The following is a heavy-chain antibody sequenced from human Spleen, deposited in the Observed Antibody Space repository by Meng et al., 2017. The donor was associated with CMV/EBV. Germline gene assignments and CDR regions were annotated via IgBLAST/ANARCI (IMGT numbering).Heavy chain of an antibody. V-gene: IGHV4-59*01. D-gene: IGHD3-3*01. CDR1: GGSISSYF. J-gene: IGHJ5*02. CDR3: ARSNTYENWLDL. Sequence: LTCTVSGGSISSYFWPWIRQPPGRGLEWIGYISYSGRTSYNPSLTSRVTISVDTPKNQFSLKVRSVTAADTALYYCARSNTYENWLDLWGQGTLVTVSS. CDR2: ISYSGRT.